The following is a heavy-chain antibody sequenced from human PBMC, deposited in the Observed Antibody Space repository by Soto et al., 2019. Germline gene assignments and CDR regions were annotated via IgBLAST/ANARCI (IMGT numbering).Heavy chain of an antibody. CDR2: IYYSGST. V-gene: IGHV4-59*01. J-gene: IGHJ6*03. CDR3: ASRGYCSSTSCPPDYYYYYMDV. Sequence: ASETLSLTCTVSGGSISSYYWSWIRQPPGKGLEWIGYIYYSGSTNYNPSLKSRVTISVDTSKNQFSLKLSSVTAADTAVYYCASRGYCSSTSCPPDYYYYYMDVWGKGTTVTVSS. D-gene: IGHD2-2*01. CDR1: GGSISSYY.